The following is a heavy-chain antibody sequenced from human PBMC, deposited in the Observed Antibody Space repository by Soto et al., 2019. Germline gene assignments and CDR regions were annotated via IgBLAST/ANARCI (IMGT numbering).Heavy chain of an antibody. D-gene: IGHD2-2*02. V-gene: IGHV3-21*01. CDR2: ISSSSSYI. CDR3: ARGQYQLLYLVLFDY. CDR1: GFTFSSYS. Sequence: EVQLVESGGGLVKPGGSLRLSCAASGFTFSSYSMNWVRQAPGKGLEWVSSISSSSSYIYYADSVKGRFTISRDNAKNSLYLQMNSLRAEDTAVYYCARGQYQLLYLVLFDYWGQGTLVTVSS. J-gene: IGHJ4*02.